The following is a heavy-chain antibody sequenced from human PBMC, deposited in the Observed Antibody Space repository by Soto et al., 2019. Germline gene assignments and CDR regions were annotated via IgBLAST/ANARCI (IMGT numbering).Heavy chain of an antibody. CDR2: IYSRGTT. V-gene: IGHV4-59*12. Sequence: DTLSLTCSVSGGTISSYYWSWIRQPPGKGLEWIGYIYSRGTTSYNPSLKSRATILVDTSKNQFSLRLTSVTATDTAVYYCATGRISRGLDVWGQGTTVTVSS. CDR3: ATGRISRGLDV. CDR1: GGTISSYY. J-gene: IGHJ6*02.